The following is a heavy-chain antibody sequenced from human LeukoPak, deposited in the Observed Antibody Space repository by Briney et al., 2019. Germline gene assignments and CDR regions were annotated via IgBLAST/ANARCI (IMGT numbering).Heavy chain of an antibody. D-gene: IGHD2-21*01. CDR2: IKQDGSEK. V-gene: IGHV3-7*01. CDR1: GFTFSSYW. Sequence: GGSMRLSCAASGFTFSSYWMSWVRQAPGKGLEWVANIKQDGSEKYYVDSVKGRFTISRDNAKNSLYLQMNSLRAEDTAVYYCARDSVGGYCDYWGQGTLVTVSS. J-gene: IGHJ4*02. CDR3: ARDSVGGYCDY.